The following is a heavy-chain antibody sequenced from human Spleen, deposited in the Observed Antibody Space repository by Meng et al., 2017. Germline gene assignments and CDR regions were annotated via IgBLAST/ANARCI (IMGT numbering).Heavy chain of an antibody. J-gene: IGHJ4*02. CDR3: ARDEDISAAGKLFGDY. CDR1: GYIFTGYY. Sequence: VLLVQSGGGVKKFGASRKVYCRSSGYIFTGYYIHWVRQAPGQGLEWMGRINPKSGDTHYAQKFQARVTMTGDTSISTAYMELSGLRSDDTAMYYCARDEDISAAGKLFGDYWGQGTLVTVSS. V-gene: IGHV1-2*06. D-gene: IGHD6-25*01. CDR2: INPKSGDT.